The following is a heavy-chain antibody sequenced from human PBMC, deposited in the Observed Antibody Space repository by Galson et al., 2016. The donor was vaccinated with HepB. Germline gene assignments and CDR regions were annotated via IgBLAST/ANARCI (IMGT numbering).Heavy chain of an antibody. D-gene: IGHD4-23*01. J-gene: IGHJ4*01. CDR3: ATRRDKWELCLDY. Sequence: QSGAEVKKPGESLKISCKVSGYSFPSYWITWVRQMPGKGLEWMGRIDPTDSYTNYSPSFGGHVAFSVAKSINTAYLQWSSLKASDTAVYYCATRRDKWELCLDYWGQGTLVIVSS. V-gene: IGHV5-10-1*01. CDR1: GYSFPSYW. CDR2: IDPTDSYT.